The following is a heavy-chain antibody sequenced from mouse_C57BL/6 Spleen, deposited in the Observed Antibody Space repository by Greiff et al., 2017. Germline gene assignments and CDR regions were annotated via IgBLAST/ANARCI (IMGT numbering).Heavy chain of an antibody. J-gene: IGHJ3*01. D-gene: IGHD3-3*01. CDR3: TRWGLAY. V-gene: IGHV1-5*01. CDR2: IYPGNSDT. Sequence: EVQLQQSGTVLARPGASVKMSCKTSGYTFPSYWMHWVKQRPGPGLELIGAIYPGNSDTSYNQKFKGKAKLTAVTSASTAYMELSSLTNEDSAVYYCTRWGLAYWGQGTLVTVSA. CDR1: GYTFPSYW.